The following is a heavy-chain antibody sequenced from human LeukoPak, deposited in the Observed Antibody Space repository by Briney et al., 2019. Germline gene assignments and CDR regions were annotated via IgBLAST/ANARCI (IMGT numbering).Heavy chain of an antibody. CDR1: GFIFSNFG. J-gene: IGHJ6*02. V-gene: IGHV3-48*01. D-gene: IGHD7-27*01. CDR3: ARDREHTNWVYGMDV. CDR2: ISSRSSVM. Sequence: GGSLRLSCAASGFIFSNFGMNWVRQAPGKGLEWVSHISSRSSVMYYADSVKGRITISRDDAKNSLYLQLNSLRAEDTAVYYCARDREHTNWVYGMDVWGQGTTVTVSS.